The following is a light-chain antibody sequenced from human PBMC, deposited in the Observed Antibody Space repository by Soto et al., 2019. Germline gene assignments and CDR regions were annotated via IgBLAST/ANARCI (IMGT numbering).Light chain of an antibody. Sequence: EIVRTQYPAAVSVSAGGRATLCCMASQSVSSYLAWYQQKPGQAPRLLIYDASNRATGIPARFSGSGSGTDFTLTISSLEPEDFAVYYCQQRSNWPRTFGQGTKVDI. CDR2: DAS. V-gene: IGKV3-11*01. CDR1: QSVSSY. CDR3: QQRSNWPRT. J-gene: IGKJ1*01.